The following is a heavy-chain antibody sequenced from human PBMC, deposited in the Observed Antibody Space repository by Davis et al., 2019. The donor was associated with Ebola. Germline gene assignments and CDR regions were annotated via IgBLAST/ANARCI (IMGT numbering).Heavy chain of an antibody. V-gene: IGHV1-69*04. Sequence: AASVKVSCKASGGTFSSYAISWVRQAPGQGLEWMGRIIPILGIANYAQKFQGRVTITADKSTSTAYMELSSLRSEDTAVYYCARCSISYNYYYGMDVWGQGTTVTVSS. D-gene: IGHD6-6*01. CDR1: GGTFSSYA. CDR2: IIPILGIA. CDR3: ARCSISYNYYYGMDV. J-gene: IGHJ6*02.